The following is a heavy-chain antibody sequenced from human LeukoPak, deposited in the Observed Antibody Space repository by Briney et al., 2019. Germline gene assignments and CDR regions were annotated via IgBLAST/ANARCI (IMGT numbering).Heavy chain of an antibody. V-gene: IGHV3-9*01. Sequence: GRSLRLSCAASGFTFDDYAMHWVRQAPGKGLEWVSGTSWNSGSIGYADSVKGRFTISRDNAKNSLYLQMNSLRAEDTALYYCAKDLVATIRGWFDPWGQGTLVTVSS. CDR3: AKDLVATIRGWFDP. D-gene: IGHD5-12*01. CDR2: TSWNSGSI. J-gene: IGHJ5*02. CDR1: GFTFDDYA.